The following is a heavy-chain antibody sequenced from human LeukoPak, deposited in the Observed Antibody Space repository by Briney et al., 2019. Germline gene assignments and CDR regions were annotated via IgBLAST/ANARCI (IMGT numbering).Heavy chain of an antibody. CDR1: GDSISSSIDF. D-gene: IGHD1-20*01. CDR2: IYYIGTT. J-gene: IGHJ3*01. V-gene: IGHV4-39*01. CDR3: ARHSGMTKSVFDV. Sequence: PSETLSLTCTVSGDSISSSIDFWGWIRQPPGKGLEWIGSIYYIGTTYYNPSLKSRVTMSVDTSENRFSLKLSSVTASDTAMYYCARHSGMTKSVFDVWGQGTMVTVSS.